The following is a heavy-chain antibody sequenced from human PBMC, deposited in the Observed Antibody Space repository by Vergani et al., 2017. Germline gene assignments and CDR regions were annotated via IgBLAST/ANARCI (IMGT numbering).Heavy chain of an antibody. CDR2: INWNSDSI. J-gene: IGHJ2*01. D-gene: IGHD6-13*01. V-gene: IGHV3-9*01. Sequence: EVQLVESGGGLVQPGGSLRLSCAASGFTFDDYAMHWVRQAPGKGLEWVSGINWNSDSIAYADSVKGRFTISRDNAKNSLYLQMNSLLAEDTALYYCVKDIAASGNYWYFDLWGRGTLVTVSS. CDR1: GFTFDDYA. CDR3: VKDIAASGNYWYFDL.